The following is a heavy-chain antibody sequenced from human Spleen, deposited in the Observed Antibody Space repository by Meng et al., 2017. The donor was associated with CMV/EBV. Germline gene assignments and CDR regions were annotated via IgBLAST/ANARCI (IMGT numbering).Heavy chain of an antibody. CDR1: GGSINSNNG. D-gene: IGHD4-11*01. CDR2: IYRSGNT. J-gene: IGHJ5*02. V-gene: IGHV4-4*02. Sequence: CAVSGGSINSNNGWSWVRQPPGKGLEWIGEIYRSGNTNYNPSLKSRVAISVDKSKNQFSLKLTSVTAADTAVYYCGKTVTTTYNWFDPWGQGTLVTVSS. CDR3: GKTVTTTYNWFDP.